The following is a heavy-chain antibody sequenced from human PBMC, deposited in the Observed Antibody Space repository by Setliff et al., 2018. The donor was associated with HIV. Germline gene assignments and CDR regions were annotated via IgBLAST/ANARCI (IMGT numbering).Heavy chain of an antibody. CDR1: GDSISSYY. CDR2: IYASGTT. V-gene: IGHV4-4*08. D-gene: IGHD6-13*01. Sequence: SETLSLTCSVSGDSISSYYWSWIRQRPGKGLEWIGFIYASGTTNYNPSLKSRVTISLDTSKNQFSLRLTSVTAADTAVYYCARAAAGSPYYYYYMDVWGKGTTVTVSS. CDR3: ARAAAGSPYYYYYMDV. J-gene: IGHJ6*03.